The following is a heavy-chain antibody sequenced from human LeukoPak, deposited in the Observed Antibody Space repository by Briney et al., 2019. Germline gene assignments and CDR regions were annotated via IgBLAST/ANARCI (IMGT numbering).Heavy chain of an antibody. CDR3: ARHPYKGSYRRFDY. CDR2: TNHSGST. J-gene: IGHJ4*02. Sequence: SETLSLTCAVYGGSFSGYYWSWIRQPPGKGLEWIGETNHSGSTNYNPSLKSRVTISVDTSKNQFSLKLSSVTAADTAVYYCARHPYKGSYRRFDYWGQGTLVTVSS. CDR1: GGSFSGYY. V-gene: IGHV4-34*01. D-gene: IGHD1-26*01.